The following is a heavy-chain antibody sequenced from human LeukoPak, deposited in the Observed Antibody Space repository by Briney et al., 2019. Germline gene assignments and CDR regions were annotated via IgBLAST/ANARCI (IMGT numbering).Heavy chain of an antibody. CDR1: GYSFTDYY. Sequence: ASVKVSCKTSGYSFTDYYMHWVRQAPGQGLEWMGWINPNSGGTNFAQRFQDRVTMTRDMSISTAYMSRLRSDDTAVYYCASRGDSSESWGQGTLVTVSS. CDR2: INPNSGGT. CDR3: ASRGDSSES. J-gene: IGHJ4*02. V-gene: IGHV1-2*02. D-gene: IGHD3-22*01.